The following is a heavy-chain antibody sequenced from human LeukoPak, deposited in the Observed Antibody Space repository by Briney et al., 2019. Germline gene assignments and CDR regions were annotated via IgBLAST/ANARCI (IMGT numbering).Heavy chain of an antibody. CDR1: GFTFSSYA. CDR3: AKDLITMVRGGSFDY. CDR2: ISGSGGST. J-gene: IGHJ4*02. V-gene: IGHV3-23*01. Sequence: PGGSLRLSCAASGFTFSSYAMSWVRQAPGKGLEWVSAISGSGGSTYYADSVKGRFTISRDNSKNTLYLQMNSLRAEDTAVYSCAKDLITMVRGGSFDYWGQGTLVTVSS. D-gene: IGHD3-10*01.